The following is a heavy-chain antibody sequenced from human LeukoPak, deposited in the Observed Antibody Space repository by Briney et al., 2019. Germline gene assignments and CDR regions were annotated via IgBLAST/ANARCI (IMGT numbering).Heavy chain of an antibody. V-gene: IGHV3-23*01. CDR3: AKDRWSTYYFDY. Sequence: GGSLILSCAASGFTFSSYAMSWVRQAPGKGLEWVSAISGSGGSTYYADSVKGRFTISRDNSKNTLYLQMNSLRAEDTAVYYCAKDRWSTYYFDYWGQGTLVTVSS. J-gene: IGHJ4*02. CDR1: GFTFSSYA. D-gene: IGHD2-8*01. CDR2: ISGSGGST.